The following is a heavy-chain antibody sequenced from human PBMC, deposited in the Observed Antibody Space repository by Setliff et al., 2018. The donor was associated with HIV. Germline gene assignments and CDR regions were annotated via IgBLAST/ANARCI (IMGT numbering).Heavy chain of an antibody. Sequence: GASVKVSCKVAGYTSSNYAITWVRRAPGQRPEWMAWINVGNGNTRYSEKFQDRVTITRDTSATTVYMELSSLESEDTAVYFCARGGGGYLSVESWYFDLWGRGTLVTVSS. CDR1: GYTSSNYA. V-gene: IGHV1-3*01. CDR3: ARGGGGYLSVESWYFDL. J-gene: IGHJ2*01. D-gene: IGHD5-12*01. CDR2: INVGNGNT.